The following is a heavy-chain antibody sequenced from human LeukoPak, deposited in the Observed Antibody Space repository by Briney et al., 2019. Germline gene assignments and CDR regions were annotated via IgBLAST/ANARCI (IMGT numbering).Heavy chain of an antibody. CDR2: ISGSGGST. CDR1: GFTFSSYA. CDR3: AKDSPGNSSSWSRLDY. J-gene: IGHJ4*02. Sequence: GGSLRLSCAASGFTFSSYAMSWVRQAPGKGLEWVSAISGSGGSTYYADSAKGRFTISRDNSKNTLYLQMNSLRAEDTAVYYCAKDSPGNSSSWSRLDYWGQGTLVTVSS. V-gene: IGHV3-23*01. D-gene: IGHD6-13*01.